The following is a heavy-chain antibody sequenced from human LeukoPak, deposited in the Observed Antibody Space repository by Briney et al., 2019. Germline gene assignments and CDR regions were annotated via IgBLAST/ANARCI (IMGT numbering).Heavy chain of an antibody. CDR1: GFTFRNYG. CDR3: AKDPGASVSGFHMDV. J-gene: IGHJ6*03. V-gene: IGHV3-30*02. CDR2: IWSDGNNR. D-gene: IGHD2-8*02. Sequence: GGSLRLSCAASGFTFRNYGMHWVRQATGKGLEWVSFIWSDGNNRFYADSVKDRFTISRDNSKNMLYLQMDTLRAEDTALYYCAKDPGASVSGFHMDVWGKGTTVIVSS.